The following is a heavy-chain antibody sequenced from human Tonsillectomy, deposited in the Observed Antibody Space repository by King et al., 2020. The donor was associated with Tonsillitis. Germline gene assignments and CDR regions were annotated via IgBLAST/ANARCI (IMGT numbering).Heavy chain of an antibody. CDR1: GGSISSYY. J-gene: IGHJ2*01. CDR2: IYTSGST. Sequence: QLQESGPGLVKPSETLSLTCTASGGSISSYYWSWIRQPAGKGLEWIGRIYTSGSTNYNPSLKSRVTMSVDTSKNQFSLKLSSVTAADTAVYYCARDGYSGSYGENWYFDLWGRGTLVTVSS. CDR3: ARDGYSGSYGENWYFDL. V-gene: IGHV4-4*07. D-gene: IGHD1-26*01.